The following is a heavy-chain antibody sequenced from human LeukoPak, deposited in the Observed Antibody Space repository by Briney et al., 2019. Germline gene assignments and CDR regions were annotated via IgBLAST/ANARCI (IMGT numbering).Heavy chain of an antibody. D-gene: IGHD3-3*01. CDR3: AREGVRFLFDP. Sequence: RPLRLSCAASGFTFSSYGMRCGRQAPDEGLERVAFIWYDGSNKYYGDSAKGRFTISRDNSKNTLYLQMNSLRAEDTAVYYCAREGVRFLFDPWGQGTLVTVSS. J-gene: IGHJ5*02. V-gene: IGHV3-33*08. CDR1: GFTFSSYG. CDR2: IWYDGSNK.